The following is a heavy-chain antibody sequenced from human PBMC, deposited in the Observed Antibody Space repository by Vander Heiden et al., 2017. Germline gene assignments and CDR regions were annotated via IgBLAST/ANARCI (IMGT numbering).Heavy chain of an antibody. CDR2: ISWNSGSI. J-gene: IGHJ4*02. Sequence: EVQLVESGGGLVQPGRSLRLSCAASGFTFDDYAMHWVRQAPGKGLEWVSGISWNSGSIGYADSVKGRFTISRDNAKNSRDLKMNSMRAEETALYYCAKYIVGCGELLYNFDFWGQGTMVTVFS. CDR1: GFTFDDYA. V-gene: IGHV3-9*01. D-gene: IGHD3-10*01. CDR3: AKYIVGCGELLYNFDF.